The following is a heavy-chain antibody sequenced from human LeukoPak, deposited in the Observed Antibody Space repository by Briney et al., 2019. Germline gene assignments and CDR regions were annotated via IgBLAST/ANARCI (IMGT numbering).Heavy chain of an antibody. D-gene: IGHD3-9*01. CDR1: GSPFTIYC. CDR2: IYPGDSDT. CDR3: ARHRSYYDILTGYLDY. J-gene: IGHJ4*02. Sequence: SGGSLQISCQGSGSPFTIYCIGWVRQLPGKGLEWMGIIYPGDSDTRYSPSFQGQVTISADKSISTAYLQWSSLKASDTAMYCCARHRSYYDILTGYLDYWGQGTLVTVSS. V-gene: IGHV5-51*01.